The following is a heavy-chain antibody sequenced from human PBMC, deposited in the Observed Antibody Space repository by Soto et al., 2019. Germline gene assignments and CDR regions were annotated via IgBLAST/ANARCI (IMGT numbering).Heavy chain of an antibody. CDR3: ARDRGVAPPVAGNTHYYYYMDV. J-gene: IGHJ6*03. V-gene: IGHV1-18*01. CDR1: GHSFTNYG. D-gene: IGHD6-19*01. CDR2: ISGFNGNT. Sequence: QDQLVQSGAEVKKPGASVTVSCKASGHSFTNYGITWVRQAPGQGLEWMGWISGFNGNTHYAQKLQGRVTMTTDASTSTAYMELRSLRSDDTAVYYCARDRGVAPPVAGNTHYYYYMDVWGKGTTVTVSS.